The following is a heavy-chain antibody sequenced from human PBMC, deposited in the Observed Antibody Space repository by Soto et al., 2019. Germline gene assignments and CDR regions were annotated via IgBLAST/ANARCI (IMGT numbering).Heavy chain of an antibody. D-gene: IGHD3-16*01. J-gene: IGHJ4*02. V-gene: IGHV2-5*01. CDR1: GFSLRTTGVG. CDR2: IYWNDDK. Sequence: QITLKESGPALVEPTQTLTLTCTYSGFSLRTTGVGVGWIRQPPGKALEWLGNIYWNDDKRYSPSLKNRFTLTSDISKSQVVLTMTNMDPVDAATCYCAHTWGLPFDYWGQGTLVIVSS. CDR3: AHTWGLPFDY.